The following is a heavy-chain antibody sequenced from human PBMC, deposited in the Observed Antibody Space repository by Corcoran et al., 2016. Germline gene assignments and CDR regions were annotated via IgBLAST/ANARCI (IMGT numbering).Heavy chain of an antibody. J-gene: IGHJ4*02. CDR2: INHSGST. V-gene: IGHV4-34*01. Sequence: QVQLQQWGAGLLKPSETLSLTCAVYGGSFSGYYWSWIRQPPGKGLEWMGEINHSGSTNYNPSLKSRVTISVDTSKNQFSLKLSSVTAADTAVYYCARGGRGDYDSSDHFDYWGQGTLVTISS. D-gene: IGHD3-22*01. CDR1: GGSFSGYY. CDR3: ARGGRGDYDSSDHFDY.